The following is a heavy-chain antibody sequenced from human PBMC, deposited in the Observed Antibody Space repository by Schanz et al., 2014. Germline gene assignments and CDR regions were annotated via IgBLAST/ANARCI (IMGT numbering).Heavy chain of an antibody. CDR1: GFSFGNYG. V-gene: IGHV3-23*04. J-gene: IGHJ5*01. Sequence: EVQLVESGGGLVQPGGSLRLSCEASGFSFGNYGMSWVRQAPGKGLEWVSGFDAHDGRAYYADSAKGRFTISRDNSKNTLYLQMNSLRAEDTAVYYCAKTPREYCNYDNCPNWFDSWGQGTLVTASS. D-gene: IGHD2-15*01. CDR2: FDAHDGRA. CDR3: AKTPREYCNYDNCPNWFDS.